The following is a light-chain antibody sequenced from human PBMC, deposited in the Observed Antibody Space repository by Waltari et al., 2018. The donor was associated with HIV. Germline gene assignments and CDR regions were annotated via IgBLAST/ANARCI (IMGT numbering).Light chain of an antibody. CDR3: QVWDSSSDVV. V-gene: IGLV3-21*02. CDR2: DDS. J-gene: IGLJ2*01. CDR1: NIGSKN. Sequence: SSVLTQPPSMSVAPGQTARITCGGNNIGSKNVHWYQQKPAQAPVLVVYDDSDRPSGIPERFSGSNSGNTATLTISKVEAGDEADYYCQVWDSSSDVVFGGGTKLTVL.